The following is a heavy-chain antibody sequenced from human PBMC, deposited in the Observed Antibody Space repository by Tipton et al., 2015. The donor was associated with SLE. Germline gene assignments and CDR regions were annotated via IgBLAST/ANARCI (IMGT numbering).Heavy chain of an antibody. CDR2: IWYDGSNK. CDR3: AGAGILMVYPFDY. V-gene: IGHV3-33*01. D-gene: IGHD2-8*01. CDR1: GFTFSSYG. J-gene: IGHJ4*02. Sequence: SLRLSCAASGFTFSSYGMHWVRQAPGKGLEWVAVIWYDGSNKYYADSVKGRFTISRDNSKNTLYLQMNSLRAEDTAVYYCAGAGILMVYPFDYWGQGTLVTVSS.